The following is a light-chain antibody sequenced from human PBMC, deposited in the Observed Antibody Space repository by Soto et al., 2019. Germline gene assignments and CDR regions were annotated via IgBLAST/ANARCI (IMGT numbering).Light chain of an antibody. CDR2: KNN. CDR1: SSNIGNDY. Sequence: QSVLTQPPSASGTPGQRVTISCSGSSSNIGNDYVHWYQQFPGTAPKVLIYKNNQRPSGVPDRFSGSKSGTSASLAISGLRSEDEANYYCAAWDDSLSGWVFGGGTQLTVL. V-gene: IGLV1-47*01. J-gene: IGLJ3*02. CDR3: AAWDDSLSGWV.